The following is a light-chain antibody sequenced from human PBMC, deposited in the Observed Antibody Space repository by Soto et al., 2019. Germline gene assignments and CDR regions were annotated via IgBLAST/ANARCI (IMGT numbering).Light chain of an antibody. CDR3: QQYHSPPQT. CDR1: QRVLYSPNNKNY. V-gene: IGKV4-1*01. CDR2: WAS. J-gene: IGKJ1*01. Sequence: DIVMTQSPDSLAVSLGERATINCKSSQRVLYSPNNKNYLAWYQQKPGQPPKLLVYWASTRESGVPDRFSGRGSGTDITLTIDSLQAEDVAVYYCQQYHSPPQTFGQGTKVEIK.